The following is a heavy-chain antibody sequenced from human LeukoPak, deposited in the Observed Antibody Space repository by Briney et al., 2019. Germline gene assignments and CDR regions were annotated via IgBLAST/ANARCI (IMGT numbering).Heavy chain of an antibody. CDR1: GFTFSSYG. CDR2: ILNDGSQE. D-gene: IGHD3-16*01. J-gene: IGHJ3*02. CDR3: ARDDALGDNALDI. Sequence: PGGSLRLPCAASGFTFSSYGMHWVRQAPGKGLEGVAVILNDGSQEKYADSVKGRFTISRDNPKNTLFLQMNSLRAEDTAVYYCARDDALGDNALDIWGQGTMVTVSS. V-gene: IGHV3-33*01.